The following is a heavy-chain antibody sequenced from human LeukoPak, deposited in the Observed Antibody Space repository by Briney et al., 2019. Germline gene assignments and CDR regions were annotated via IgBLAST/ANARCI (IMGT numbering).Heavy chain of an antibody. CDR1: GFTSNDYY. V-gene: IGHV3-11*01. J-gene: IGHJ5*02. Sequence: SGGSLRLSCAASGFTSNDYYMSWIRQAPGKGLEWLSYINIGGTNTHYADSVKGRFTTSRDNAKKSLYLEMNNLRAEDTAVYYCATDGAGFDTWGQGVLVTVSS. CDR3: ATDGAGFDT. CDR2: INIGGTNT.